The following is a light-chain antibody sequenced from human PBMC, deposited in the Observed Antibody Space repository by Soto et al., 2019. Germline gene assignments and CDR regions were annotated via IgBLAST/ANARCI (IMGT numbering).Light chain of an antibody. V-gene: IGLV2-14*01. CDR3: SSYTSSSTPVI. CDR1: SSDVGDYNY. Sequence: QSALTQPASVSGSPGRSITLSCTGASSDVGDYNYVSWYQQHPGKAPKLMIYEVSLRPSGVSNRFSGSKSGNTASLTISGLQAEDEADYYCSSYTSSSTPVIFGGGTKVTVL. CDR2: EVS. J-gene: IGLJ2*01.